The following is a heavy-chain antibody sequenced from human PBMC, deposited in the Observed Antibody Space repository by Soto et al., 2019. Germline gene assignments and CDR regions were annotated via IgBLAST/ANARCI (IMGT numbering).Heavy chain of an antibody. D-gene: IGHD3-3*01. V-gene: IGHV4-30-2*01. CDR2: NYHSGST. CDR3: ARGGYDFWSGYYDAFDI. CDR1: GGSISSGGYS. J-gene: IGHJ3*02. Sequence: SETLSLTCAVSGGSISSGGYSWSWIRQPPGKGLEWIGYNYHSGSTYYNPSLKSRVTISVDRSKNQFSLKLSSVTAADTAVYYCARGGYDFWSGYYDAFDIWGQGTMVTVSS.